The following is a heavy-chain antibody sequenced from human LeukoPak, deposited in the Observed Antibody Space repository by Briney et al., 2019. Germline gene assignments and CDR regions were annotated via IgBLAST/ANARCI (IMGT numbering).Heavy chain of an antibody. CDR2: IYPGDYET. Sequence: GESLKISCEGSGYSFSNYWIGWVRQMPGKGLEWMGIIYPGDYETRYSLSFQGLVTISVDKSISTAYLQWSSLKASDTAMYYCAIPPGYCGNDCSFDHWGQGTLVTVSS. J-gene: IGHJ4*02. CDR1: GYSFSNYW. D-gene: IGHD2-21*02. CDR3: AIPPGYCGNDCSFDH. V-gene: IGHV5-51*01.